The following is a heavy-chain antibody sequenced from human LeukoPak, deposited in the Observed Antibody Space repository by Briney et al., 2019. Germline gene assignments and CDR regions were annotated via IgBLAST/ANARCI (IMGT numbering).Heavy chain of an antibody. CDR3: ARDINWGQVDY. Sequence: GGSLRLSCAASGFTFSGHWMYWLRQAPGKGLAWVSRINGDGSATNYADSMEGRFTISRDNAKNIVYLQMNSLREDETAIYYCARDINWGQVDYWGQGTLVTVSS. V-gene: IGHV3-74*01. CDR2: INGDGSAT. CDR1: GFTFSGHW. J-gene: IGHJ4*02. D-gene: IGHD7-27*01.